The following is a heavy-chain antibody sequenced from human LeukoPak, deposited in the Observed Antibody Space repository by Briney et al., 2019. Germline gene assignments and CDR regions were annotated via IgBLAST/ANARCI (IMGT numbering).Heavy chain of an antibody. D-gene: IGHD6-13*01. Sequence: GASVKVSCKASGYTFTSYAMHWVRQAPGQRLEWMGWINAGNGNTKCSQKFQGRVTITRDTSASTAYMELSSLRSEDTAVYYCARDLADSSSWFYYYYYGMDVWGQGTTVTVSS. CDR2: INAGNGNT. CDR3: ARDLADSSSWFYYYYYGMDV. V-gene: IGHV1-3*01. J-gene: IGHJ6*02. CDR1: GYTFTSYA.